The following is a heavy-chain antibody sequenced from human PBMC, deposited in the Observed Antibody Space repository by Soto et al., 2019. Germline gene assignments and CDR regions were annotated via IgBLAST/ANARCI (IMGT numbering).Heavy chain of an antibody. CDR2: IYHSGST. D-gene: IGHD2-2*01. V-gene: IGHV4-4*01. Sequence: TLSLTCAVSSGSISSSNWWSWVRQPPGEGLEWIGEIYHSGSTIYNPSLKSRFTISRDNAKNSLSLQMNSLSVEDTAVYFCVRDPDALDVWGQGTTVTVSS. J-gene: IGHJ6*02. CDR1: SGSISSSNW. CDR3: VRDPDALDV.